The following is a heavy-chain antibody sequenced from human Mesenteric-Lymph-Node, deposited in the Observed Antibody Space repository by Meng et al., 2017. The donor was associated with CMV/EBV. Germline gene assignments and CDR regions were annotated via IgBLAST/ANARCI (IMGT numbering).Heavy chain of an antibody. CDR1: GFTFSGYA. J-gene: IGHJ4*02. CDR2: ISFDGSNK. V-gene: IGHV3-30*04. CDR3: ARDAYSTTWYVDY. Sequence: CAASGFTFSGYAMPWVRQPPGRGLEWVAAISFDGSNKYYTDSVRGRFTISRDNSKSTLYLQMNSLRAEDTAVYYCARDAYSTTWYVDYWGQGTLVTVSS. D-gene: IGHD6-13*01.